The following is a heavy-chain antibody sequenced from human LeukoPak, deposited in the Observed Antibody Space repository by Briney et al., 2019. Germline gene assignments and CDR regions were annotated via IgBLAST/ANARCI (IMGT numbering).Heavy chain of an antibody. V-gene: IGHV3-7*01. CDR1: GFNFSSYW. CDR2: IKQDGSEK. CDR3: ARVQGGSTILDAFDI. J-gene: IGHJ3*02. Sequence: PGGSLRLSCAASGFNFSSYWMSWVRQAPGKGLEWVANIKQDGSEKYYVDSVKGRFTISRDNAKNSLYLQMNSLRAEDTAVYYCARVQGGSTILDAFDIWGQGTMVTVSS. D-gene: IGHD2-2*01.